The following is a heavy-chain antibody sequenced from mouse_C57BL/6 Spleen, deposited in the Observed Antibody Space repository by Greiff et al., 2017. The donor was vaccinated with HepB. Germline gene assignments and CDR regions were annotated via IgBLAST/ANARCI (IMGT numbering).Heavy chain of an antibody. D-gene: IGHD4-1*01. V-gene: IGHV1-81*01. CDR3: AKRVLTGTHYYAMDY. J-gene: IGHJ4*01. Sequence: QVQLQQSGAELARPGASVKLSCKASGYTFTSYGISWVKQRTGQGLEWIGEIYPRSGNTYYNEKFKGKATLTADKSSSTAYMELRSLTSEDSAVYFCAKRVLTGTHYYAMDYWGQGTSVTVSS. CDR1: GYTFTSYG. CDR2: IYPRSGNT.